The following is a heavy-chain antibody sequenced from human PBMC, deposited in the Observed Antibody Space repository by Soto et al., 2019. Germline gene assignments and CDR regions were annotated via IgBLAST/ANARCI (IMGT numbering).Heavy chain of an antibody. D-gene: IGHD3-22*01. V-gene: IGHV4-31*03. J-gene: IGHJ3*02. CDR1: GGSISSGGYY. Sequence: PSETLSLTCTVSGGSISSGGYYWSWIRQHPGKGLEWIGYIYYSGSTYYNPSLKSRVTISVDTSKNQFSLKLSSVTAADTAVYYCARRHYWLSLPWLDAFDIRGQGTMVTVSS. CDR3: ARRHYWLSLPWLDAFDI. CDR2: IYYSGST.